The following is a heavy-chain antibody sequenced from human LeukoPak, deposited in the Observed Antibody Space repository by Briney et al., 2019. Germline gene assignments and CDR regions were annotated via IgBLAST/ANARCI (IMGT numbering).Heavy chain of an antibody. CDR2: IGSSGSTI. CDR3: ARDARLYSSGYYHAFDI. Sequence: GGSLRLSCAASGFTFSTYSMNWVRQAPGKGLEWVSYIGSSGSTIYYADSVKGRFTISRDNAKNSLYLQMNSLRAEDTAVYYCARDARLYSSGYYHAFDIWGQGTMVTVSS. CDR1: GFTFSTYS. V-gene: IGHV3-48*04. J-gene: IGHJ3*02. D-gene: IGHD3-22*01.